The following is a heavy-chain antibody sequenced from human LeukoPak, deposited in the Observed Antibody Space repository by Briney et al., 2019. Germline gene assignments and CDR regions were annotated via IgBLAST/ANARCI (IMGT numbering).Heavy chain of an antibody. J-gene: IGHJ4*02. CDR1: GFTFSSYS. V-gene: IGHV3-20*04. D-gene: IGHD5-12*01. Sequence: PGGSLRLSCAASGFTFSSYSMNWVRQAPGRGLEWVSGINWNGGSTGYADSVKGRFTISRDNAKNSLYLQMNSLRAEDTALYYCARGYSGYDWGFDYWGQGTLVTVSS. CDR3: ARGYSGYDWGFDY. CDR2: INWNGGST.